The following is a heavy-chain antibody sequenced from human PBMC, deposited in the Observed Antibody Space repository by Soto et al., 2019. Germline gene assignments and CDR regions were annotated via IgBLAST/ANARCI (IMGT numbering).Heavy chain of an antibody. V-gene: IGHV3-23*01. CDR1: GFTFSSYA. D-gene: IGHD4-17*01. J-gene: IGHJ5*02. CDR3: AKAWRATVKDRYNWFDP. Sequence: PGGSLRLSCAASGFTFSSYAMSWVRQAPGKGLEWVSAISGSGGSTYYADSVKGRFTISRDNSKNTLYLQMNSLRAEDTAVYYCAKAWRATVKDRYNWFDPWGQGTLVTVSS. CDR2: ISGSGGST.